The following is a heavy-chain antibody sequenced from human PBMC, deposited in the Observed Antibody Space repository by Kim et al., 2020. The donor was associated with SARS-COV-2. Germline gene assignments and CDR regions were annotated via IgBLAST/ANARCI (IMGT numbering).Heavy chain of an antibody. V-gene: IGHV1-24*01. CDR2: FDPEDGET. D-gene: IGHD6-13*01. CDR1: GYTLTELS. J-gene: IGHJ4*02. Sequence: ASVKVSCKVSGYTLTELSMHWVRQAPGKGLEWMGGFDPEDGETIYAQKFQGRVTMTEDTSTDTAYMELSSLRSEDTAVYYCATGPDIAAYFDYWGQGTLVTVSS. CDR3: ATGPDIAAYFDY.